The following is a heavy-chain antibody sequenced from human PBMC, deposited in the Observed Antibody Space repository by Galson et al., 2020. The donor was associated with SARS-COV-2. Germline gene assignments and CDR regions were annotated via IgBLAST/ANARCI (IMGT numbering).Heavy chain of an antibody. D-gene: IGHD3-16*01. CDR1: GFTFSDYY. CDR2: ISSSGSTI. V-gene: IGHV3-11*01. J-gene: IGHJ6*02. CDR3: ARDRYDYVWGSPTLPYGMDV. Sequence: KIGESLKIPCAASGFTFSDYYMSWIRQAPGKGLEWVSYISSSGSTIYYADSVKGRFTISRDNAKNSLYLQMNSLRAEDTAVYYCARDRYDYVWGSPTLPYGMDVWGQGTTVTVSS.